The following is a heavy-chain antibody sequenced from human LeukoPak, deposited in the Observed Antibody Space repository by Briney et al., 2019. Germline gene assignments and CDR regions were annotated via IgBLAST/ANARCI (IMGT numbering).Heavy chain of an antibody. V-gene: IGHV5-51*01. J-gene: IGHJ4*02. CDR3: ARSSWGYCSGGSCLLYYFDY. D-gene: IGHD2-15*01. CDR2: IYPGDSDT. CDR1: GYGFTSYW. Sequence: GESLKISCKGSGYGFTSYWIGWVRPMPGKGLGWMGIIYPGDSDTRYSPSFQGQVTISADKSISTAYLQWSSLKASDTAMYYCARSSWGYCSGGSCLLYYFDYWGQGTLVTVSS.